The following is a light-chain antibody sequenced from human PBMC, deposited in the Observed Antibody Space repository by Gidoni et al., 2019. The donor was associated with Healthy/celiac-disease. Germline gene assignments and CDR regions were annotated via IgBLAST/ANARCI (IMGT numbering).Light chain of an antibody. CDR1: QGISSY. Sequence: AIRMTQSPSSFSASTGDRVTITCRASQGISSYLAWYQQKPGKAPKLLIYAASTLQSGVPSRFSGSGSGTDFTLTISCLQSEDFATYYCQQYYSSIFTFGPXTKVDIK. CDR3: QQYYSSIFT. J-gene: IGKJ3*01. CDR2: AAS. V-gene: IGKV1-8*01.